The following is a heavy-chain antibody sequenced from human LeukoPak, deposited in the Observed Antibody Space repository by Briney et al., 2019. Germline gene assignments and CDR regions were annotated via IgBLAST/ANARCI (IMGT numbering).Heavy chain of an antibody. V-gene: IGHV3-7*01. CDR2: IKQDGSEK. CDR1: GFTCSSYW. J-gene: IGHJ4*02. D-gene: IGHD1-26*01. Sequence: GGSLRLSCAASGFTCSSYWMSWVRQAPGKGLEWVSNIKQDGSEKYYVDFVKGRFTISRDNAKNSLYLQMNSLRAEDTAVYYCARDGSWDYSFDYWGQGTLVTVSS. CDR3: ARDGSWDYSFDY.